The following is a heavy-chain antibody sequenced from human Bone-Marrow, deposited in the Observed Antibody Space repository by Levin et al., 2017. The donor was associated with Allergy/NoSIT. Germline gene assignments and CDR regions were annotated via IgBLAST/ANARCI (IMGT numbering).Heavy chain of an antibody. CDR3: ARVGPGGVEGSSWYPNYWYFDL. Sequence: SQTLSLPCTVSGGSISSYYWSWIRQPPGKGLEWIGYIYYSGSTNYNPSLKSRVTISVDTSKNQFSLKLSSVTAADTAVYYCARVGPGGVEGSSWYPNYWYFDLWGRGTLVTVSS. CDR1: GGSISSYY. J-gene: IGHJ2*01. CDR2: IYYSGST. D-gene: IGHD6-13*01. V-gene: IGHV4-59*01.